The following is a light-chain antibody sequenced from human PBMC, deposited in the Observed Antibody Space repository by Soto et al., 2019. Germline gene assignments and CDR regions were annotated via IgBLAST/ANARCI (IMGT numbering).Light chain of an antibody. J-gene: IGKJ4*01. V-gene: IGKV3-11*02. CDR2: DAS. Sequence: EIVLTQSPATLSLSPGERATLSCRASQSVSSYLAWYQQNPGQAPRLLIYDASNRATGIPARFSGSGSGRVFPLVMGSLEPEDFAVYYCEQYNSWPHIFGGGNKVDI. CDR3: EQYNSWPHI. CDR1: QSVSSY.